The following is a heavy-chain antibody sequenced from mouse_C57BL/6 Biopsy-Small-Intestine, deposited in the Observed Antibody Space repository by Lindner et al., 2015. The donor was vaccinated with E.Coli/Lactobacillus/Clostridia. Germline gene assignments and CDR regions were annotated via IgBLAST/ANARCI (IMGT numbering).Heavy chain of an antibody. V-gene: IGHV1-15*01. CDR3: TRSNYGNYADY. CDR1: GYTFTDYE. CDR2: VDPVTGGT. J-gene: IGHJ2*01. Sequence: VQLQESGAELVRPGASVTLSCKASGYTFTDYEIHWVKQTPVHGLEWIGAVDPVTGGTAYSQKFRGKAILTADKSSSTAYMELRSLTSEDSAVYYCTRSNYGNYADYWGQGTTLTVSS. D-gene: IGHD2-1*01.